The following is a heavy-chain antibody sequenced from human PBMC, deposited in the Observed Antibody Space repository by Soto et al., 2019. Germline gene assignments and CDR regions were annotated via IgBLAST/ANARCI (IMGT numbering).Heavy chain of an antibody. J-gene: IGHJ3*02. Sequence: ASVKASCKASGYTFTGYYMHWVRQAPGQGLEWMGWINPNSGGTNYAQKFQGWVTMTRDTSISTAYMELSRLRSDDTAVYYCAREPSPARDAFDIWGQGTMVTVSS. CDR3: AREPSPARDAFDI. CDR2: INPNSGGT. V-gene: IGHV1-2*04. CDR1: GYTFTGYY. D-gene: IGHD2-2*01.